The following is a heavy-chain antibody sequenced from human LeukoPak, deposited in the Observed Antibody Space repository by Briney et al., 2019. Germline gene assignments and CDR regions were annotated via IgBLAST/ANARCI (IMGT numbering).Heavy chain of an antibody. CDR1: GGSVSSTNW. CDR2: VHLDGRT. D-gene: IGHD6-25*01. J-gene: IGHJ4*02. CDR3: AREGGFYRPLDY. Sequence: SETLSLTCGVSGGSVSSTNWWTWIRQPPGKGLEWIGEVHLDGRTNFNPSPKSRLTVSVDLSENHVSLKLTSVTAADTAVYYCAREGGFYRPLDYSGQGTLVTVSS. V-gene: IGHV4-4*02.